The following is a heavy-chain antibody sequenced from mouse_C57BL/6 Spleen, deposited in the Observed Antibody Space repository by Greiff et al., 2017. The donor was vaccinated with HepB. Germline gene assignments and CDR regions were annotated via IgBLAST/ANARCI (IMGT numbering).Heavy chain of an antibody. V-gene: IGHV1-59*01. Sequence: QVQLQQPGAELVRPGTSVKLSCKASGYTFTSYWMHWVKQRPGQGLEWIGVIDPSDSYTNYNQKFKGKATLTVDTSSSTAYMQLSSLTSEDSAVYYCATHFYDGYIYWYFDVWGTGTTVTVSS. CDR2: IDPSDSYT. CDR3: ATHFYDGYIYWYFDV. CDR1: GYTFTSYW. D-gene: IGHD2-3*01. J-gene: IGHJ1*03.